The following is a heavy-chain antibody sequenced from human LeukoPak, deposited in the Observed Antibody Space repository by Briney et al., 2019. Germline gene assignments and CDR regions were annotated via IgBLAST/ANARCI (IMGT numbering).Heavy chain of an antibody. V-gene: IGHV3-49*05. CDR1: GFTFGDYA. CDR2: IKSKAYGGTT. CDR3: TRSPRVTRIDY. J-gene: IGHJ4*02. Sequence: KSGGSLRLSCTVSGFTFGDYAMSWFRQAPGKGLEWVGFIKSKAYGGTTEYAASVKGRFTISRDDSKSIVYLQMNSLKTEDTAMYYCTRSPRVTRIDYWGQGTLVTVSS. D-gene: IGHD2-21*02.